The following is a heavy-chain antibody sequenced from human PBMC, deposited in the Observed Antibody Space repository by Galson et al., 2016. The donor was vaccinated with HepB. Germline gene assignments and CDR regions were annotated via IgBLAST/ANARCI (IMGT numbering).Heavy chain of an antibody. CDR3: ATTVNYYYDTSGYPNAFDY. CDR2: ISGSGFST. V-gene: IGHV3-23*01. D-gene: IGHD3-22*01. Sequence: SLRLSCAASGFTFNSCVMSWVRQAPGKGLEWISTISGSGFSTHYADSVKGRSTNSRDNSKNTLYLQMNSLRAEDTAVYYCATTVNYYYDTSGYPNAFDYWGQGTLVTVSS. J-gene: IGHJ4*02. CDR1: GFTFNSCV.